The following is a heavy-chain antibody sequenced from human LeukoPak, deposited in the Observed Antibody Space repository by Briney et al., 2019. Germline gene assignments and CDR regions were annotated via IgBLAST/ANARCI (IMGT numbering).Heavy chain of an antibody. CDR1: GFXVSSNY. J-gene: IGHJ4*02. CDR2: IYSDGDT. Sequence: GGSLRLSCAASGFXVSSNYISWVRQAPGKGLEWVSLIYSDGDTYCADSVKGRFTISRDNSKNTLYLQMNSLRAEDTAVYYCARDYPSFDYWGQGTLVTVSS. D-gene: IGHD3-16*02. CDR3: ARDYPSFDY. V-gene: IGHV3-53*01.